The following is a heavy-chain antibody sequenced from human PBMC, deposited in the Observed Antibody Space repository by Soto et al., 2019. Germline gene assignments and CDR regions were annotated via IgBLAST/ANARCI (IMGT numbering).Heavy chain of an antibody. V-gene: IGHV4-30-4*01. CDR2: TSFSGYT. Sequence: QVQLQESGPGLVKPSQTLSLTCTVSGDSVSGGDSYWSWIRQPPGKALEWIGYTSFSGYTSYTPSLKSRVTISVEMSKSQFSRRLTSVTAADTAIYYCVRGGNPYHYATSGPGTFDKWGQGTLVSVSS. CDR1: GDSVSGGDSY. CDR3: VRGGNPYHYATSGPGTFDK. J-gene: IGHJ4*02. D-gene: IGHD3-22*01.